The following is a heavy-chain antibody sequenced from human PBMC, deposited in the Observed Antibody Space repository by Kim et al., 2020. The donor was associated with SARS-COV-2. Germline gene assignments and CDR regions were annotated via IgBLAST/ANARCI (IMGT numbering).Heavy chain of an antibody. V-gene: IGHV3-11*04. Sequence: TTYYARRWKGRSTITRDNNKNSLYLQMNSLGAEDTAVYYCVGGGNYFADYWGQGTLVTVSS. CDR3: VGGGNYFADY. D-gene: IGHD1-26*01. J-gene: IGHJ4*02. CDR2: TT.